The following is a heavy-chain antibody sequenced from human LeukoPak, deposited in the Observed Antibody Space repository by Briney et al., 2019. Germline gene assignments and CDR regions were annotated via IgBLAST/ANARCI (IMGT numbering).Heavy chain of an antibody. D-gene: IGHD3-16*02. Sequence: SETLSLTCAVYGGSLSDYYWNWIRQPPGKGPEWIGEISHSGSTNYNPSLKSRVTISVDTSKNQFSLKLSSVTAADTAMYYCAREDYVWGSYRKLDYWGQGTLVTVSS. V-gene: IGHV4-34*01. CDR3: AREDYVWGSYRKLDY. CDR2: ISHSGST. CDR1: GGSLSDYY. J-gene: IGHJ4*02.